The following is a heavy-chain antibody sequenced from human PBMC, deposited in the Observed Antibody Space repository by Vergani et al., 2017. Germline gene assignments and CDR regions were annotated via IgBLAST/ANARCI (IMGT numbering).Heavy chain of an antibody. J-gene: IGHJ5*02. CDR2: ISGSGGST. V-gene: IGHV3-23*04. CDR1: GLIFSQAW. Sequence: EVQLEESGGGSVKPGGSLRLSCAASGLIFSQAWMNWLRQAPGKGLEWVSAISGSGGSTYYADSVKGRFTISRDNSKNTLYLQMNSLRAEDTAVYYCAKFVVVPAARFDPWGQGTLVTVSS. CDR3: AKFVVVPAARFDP. D-gene: IGHD2-2*01.